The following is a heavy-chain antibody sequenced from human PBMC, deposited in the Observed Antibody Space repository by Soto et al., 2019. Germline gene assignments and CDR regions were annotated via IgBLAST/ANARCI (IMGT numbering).Heavy chain of an antibody. D-gene: IGHD3-16*01. V-gene: IGHV3-15*01. CDR1: GFTFSNAW. J-gene: IGHJ4*02. Sequence: EVQLVESGGDLVKPGGSLRLSCAASGFTFSNAWMTWVRQAPGKGLEWVGRIKSNTDGGALEYAAPLKDRFTISRDDSRRTLYLQLNSLKPEDTAVYYCATRPAPYYADWSLDYWGQGTLVTVSS. CDR2: IKSNTDGGAL. CDR3: ATRPAPYYADWSLDY.